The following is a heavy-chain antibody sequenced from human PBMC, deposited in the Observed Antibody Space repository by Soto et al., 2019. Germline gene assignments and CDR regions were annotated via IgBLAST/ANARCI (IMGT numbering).Heavy chain of an antibody. V-gene: IGHV3-30*18. Sequence: QVQLVEAGGGVVQPGRSLRLSCAASGFTFSSYGMHWVRQAPGKGLERVAVISYDGSNKYYADSVKGRFTISRDNSKNTLYLQMNSLRAEDTAVYYCAKDFAYYYDSSGLYYYYGMDVWGQGTTVTVSS. J-gene: IGHJ6*02. CDR2: ISYDGSNK. D-gene: IGHD3-22*01. CDR1: GFTFSSYG. CDR3: AKDFAYYYDSSGLYYYYGMDV.